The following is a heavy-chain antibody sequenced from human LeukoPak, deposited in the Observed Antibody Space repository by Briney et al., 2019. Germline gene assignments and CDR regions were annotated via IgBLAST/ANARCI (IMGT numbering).Heavy chain of an antibody. D-gene: IGHD1-1*01. J-gene: IGHJ6*02. CDR3: AKRMEYYYGMDV. CDR1: GFTFSRHD. CDR2: ISYDGTNK. V-gene: IGHV3-30*18. Sequence: PGGSLRLSCAASGFTFSRHDMPWVRQAPGRGLEWVALISYDGTNKYYGDSVKGRFTISRDNSKNTLYLQMNSLRPEDTAVYYCAKRMEYYYGMDVWGQGTTVTVSS.